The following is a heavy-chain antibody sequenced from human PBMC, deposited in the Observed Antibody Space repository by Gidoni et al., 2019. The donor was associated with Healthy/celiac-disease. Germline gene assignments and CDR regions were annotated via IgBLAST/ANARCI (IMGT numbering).Heavy chain of an antibody. V-gene: IGHV3-48*02. CDR3: ARDRWAHQWLVIDGMDV. CDR1: GSTFSSYS. Sequence: EVQLVESGGGLVQPGGSLRLSGAASGSTFSSYSMNWVRQAPGKGLEWVSYISSSSSTIYYADSVKGRFTISRDNAKNSLYLQMNSLRDEDTAVYYCARDRWAHQWLVIDGMDVWGQGTTVTVSS. D-gene: IGHD6-19*01. CDR2: ISSSSSTI. J-gene: IGHJ6*02.